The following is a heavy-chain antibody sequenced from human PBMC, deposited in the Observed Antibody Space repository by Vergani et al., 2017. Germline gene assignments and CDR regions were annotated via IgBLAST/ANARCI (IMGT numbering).Heavy chain of an antibody. CDR2: ISYDGSNK. D-gene: IGHD4-17*01. J-gene: IGHJ4*02. CDR1: GFTFGSYG. CDR3: ANTRSGATVFDY. Sequence: QVQLVESGGGVVQPGRSLRLSCAASGFTFGSYGMHWVRQAPGKGLEWVTIISYDGSNKYYADSVKGRFTISRDNSKNTLYLQMNSLRPEDTAVYYCANTRSGATVFDYWGQGTLVTVSS. V-gene: IGHV3-30*18.